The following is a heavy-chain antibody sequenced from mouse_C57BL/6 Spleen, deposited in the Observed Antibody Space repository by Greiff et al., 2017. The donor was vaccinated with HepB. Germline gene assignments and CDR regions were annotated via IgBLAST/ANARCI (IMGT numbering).Heavy chain of an antibody. V-gene: IGHV1-50*01. Sequence: QVQLQQPGAELVKPGASVKLSCKASGYTFTSYWMQWVKQRPGQGLEWIGEIDPSDSYTNYHQKFKGKATLTVDTSSSTAYMQLSSLTSEDSAVYYCARGGGYYVYWYFDVWGTGTTVTVSS. J-gene: IGHJ1*03. CDR1: GYTFTSYW. CDR2: IDPSDSYT. CDR3: ARGGGYYVYWYFDV. D-gene: IGHD2-3*01.